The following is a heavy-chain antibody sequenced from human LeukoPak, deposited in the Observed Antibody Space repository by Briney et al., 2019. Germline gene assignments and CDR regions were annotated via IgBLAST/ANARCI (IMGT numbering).Heavy chain of an antibody. CDR3: ARAPWDYGSGSYSVQFDY. Sequence: PSETLSLTCTVSGGSISSGDYYWSWVRQPPGEGLEWIGYMYYSGSTYYNPSLKSRVTISLHTSKNQFYLKLSSVTAADTAVYYCARAPWDYGSGSYSVQFDYWGREPWSPSPQ. CDR1: GGSISSGDYY. J-gene: IGHJ4*02. D-gene: IGHD3-10*01. V-gene: IGHV4-30-4*01. CDR2: MYYSGST.